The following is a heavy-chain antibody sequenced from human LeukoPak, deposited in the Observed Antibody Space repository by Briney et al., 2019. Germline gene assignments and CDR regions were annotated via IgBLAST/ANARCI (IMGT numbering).Heavy chain of an antibody. CDR3: AKDTTKYYDFWSGIDY. J-gene: IGHJ4*02. Sequence: GSLRLSCAASGFTFSSYAMSWVRQAPGKGLEWVSAISGSGGSTYYADSVKGRFTISRDNSKNTLYLQMNSLRAEDTAVYYCAKDTTKYYDFWSGIDYWGQGTLVTVSS. V-gene: IGHV3-23*01. CDR1: GFTFSSYA. CDR2: ISGSGGST. D-gene: IGHD3-3*01.